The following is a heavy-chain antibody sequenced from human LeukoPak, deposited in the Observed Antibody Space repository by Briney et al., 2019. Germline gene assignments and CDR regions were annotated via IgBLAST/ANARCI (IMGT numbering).Heavy chain of an antibody. CDR3: ARDWTVIGYSYGELDFDY. CDR1: RFTFYSYW. Sequence: GGSLRLSCAASRFTFYSYWMSWVRQAPGKGLEWVATIKGDGSEKYYVDPVKGRFTISRDNAKNSLYLQMNSLRAEDTAVYYCARDWTVIGYSYGELDFDYWGQGTLVTVSS. V-gene: IGHV3-7*01. J-gene: IGHJ4*02. CDR2: IKGDGSEK. D-gene: IGHD5-18*01.